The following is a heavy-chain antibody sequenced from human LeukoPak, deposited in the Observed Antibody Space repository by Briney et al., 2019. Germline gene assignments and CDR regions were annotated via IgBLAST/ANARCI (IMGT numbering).Heavy chain of an antibody. V-gene: IGHV4-34*01. CDR2: INHSGST. CDR3: ARGAVVVPAATNWSDP. J-gene: IGHJ5*02. Sequence: SETLSLTCAVNGGSFSGYYWTWIRQSPGKGLEWIGEINHSGSTNYNPSLKSRVTISVDTSKNQFSLKLSSVTAADTAVYYCARGAVVVPAATNWSDPWGQGTLVTVSS. D-gene: IGHD2-2*01. CDR1: GGSFSGYY.